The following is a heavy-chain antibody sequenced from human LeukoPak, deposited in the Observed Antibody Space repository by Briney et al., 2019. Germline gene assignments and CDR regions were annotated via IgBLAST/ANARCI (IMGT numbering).Heavy chain of an antibody. CDR3: KFWSGYYTSYYFDY. J-gene: IGHJ4*02. Sequence: GGSLRLSCAASGFTFSSYWMSWVRQAPGKGLEWVANIKQDGSEKYYVDSVKGRFTISRDNAKNSLYLQMNSLRAEDTAVYYCKFWSGYYTSYYFDYWGQGTLVTVSS. CDR1: GFTFSSYW. V-gene: IGHV3-7*01. D-gene: IGHD3-3*01. CDR2: IKQDGSEK.